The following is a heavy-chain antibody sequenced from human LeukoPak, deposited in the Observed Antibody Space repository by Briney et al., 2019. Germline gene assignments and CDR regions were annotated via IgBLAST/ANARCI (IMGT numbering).Heavy chain of an antibody. CDR3: ARVTRCGGDCYSTPDDY. CDR2: IIPIFGTA. D-gene: IGHD2-21*02. Sequence: SVKLSCKASRGTFSSYAISWVRQTPGQGLEWMGGIIPIFGTANYAQKFQGRVTITADESTSTAYMELSSLRSEDTAVYYCARVTRCGGDCYSTPDDYWGQGTLVTVSS. CDR1: RGTFSSYA. V-gene: IGHV1-69*13. J-gene: IGHJ4*02.